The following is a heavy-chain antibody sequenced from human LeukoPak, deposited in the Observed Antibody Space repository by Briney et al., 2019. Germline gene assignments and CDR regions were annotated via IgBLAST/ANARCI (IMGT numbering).Heavy chain of an antibody. J-gene: IGHJ4*02. CDR2: IKQDGSEN. V-gene: IGHV3-7*04. CDR1: GFSFSNAW. Sequence: GGSLRLSCAVSGFSFSNAWMSWVRQAPGKGLEWVANIKQDGSENYYVDSVRGRFTISRDNAKNSLYLQMNNVRAEDTAVYYCARDRNAYDSSDYWGQGTLVTVSS. D-gene: IGHD3-22*01. CDR3: ARDRNAYDSSDY.